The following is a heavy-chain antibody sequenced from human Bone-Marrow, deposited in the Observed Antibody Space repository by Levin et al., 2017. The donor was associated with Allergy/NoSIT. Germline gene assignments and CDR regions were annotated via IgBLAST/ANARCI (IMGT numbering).Heavy chain of an antibody. CDR2: ISHDERSI. J-gene: IGHJ3*01. Sequence: SCVVSGSMFSSFVLHWVRQAPGKGLEWVAVISHDERSIIYADSVKGRSIISKDNSKKTLFLQMNSLRDEDTAIYYCATAGRTSGYADAFEFWGQGTMVSVSS. CDR1: GSMFSSFV. CDR3: ATAGRTSGYADAFEF. V-gene: IGHV3-30*04. D-gene: IGHD3-22*01.